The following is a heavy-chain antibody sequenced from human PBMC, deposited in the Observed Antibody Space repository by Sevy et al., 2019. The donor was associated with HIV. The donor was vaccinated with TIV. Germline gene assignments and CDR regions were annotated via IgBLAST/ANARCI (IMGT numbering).Heavy chain of an antibody. J-gene: IGHJ6*03. Sequence: GGSLRLSCAASGFTFDDYAMHWVRQAPGKGLEWVSGISWNSGSIGYADSVKGRFTISRDNAKNSLYLQMNSLRAEDTALYYCAKVAGATITLLHMDVWGKGTTVTVSS. CDR3: AKVAGATITLLHMDV. V-gene: IGHV3-9*01. CDR2: ISWNSGSI. CDR1: GFTFDDYA. D-gene: IGHD5-12*01.